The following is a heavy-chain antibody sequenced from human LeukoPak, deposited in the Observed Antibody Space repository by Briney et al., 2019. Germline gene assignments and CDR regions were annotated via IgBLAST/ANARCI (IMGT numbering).Heavy chain of an antibody. D-gene: IGHD6-25*01. CDR3: ARDIAATTNWFDP. CDR2: IYYSGST. Sequence: SETLSLTCTVSGGSISSYYWSWIRQPPGKGLEWIGYIYYSGSTNYNPSLKSRVTISVDTSKNQFSLNLSSVTAADTAVYYCARDIAATTNWFDPWGQGTLVTVSS. V-gene: IGHV4-59*01. CDR1: GGSISSYY. J-gene: IGHJ5*02.